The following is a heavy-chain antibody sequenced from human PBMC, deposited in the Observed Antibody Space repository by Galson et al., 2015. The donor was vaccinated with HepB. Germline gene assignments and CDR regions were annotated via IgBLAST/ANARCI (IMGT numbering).Heavy chain of an antibody. V-gene: IGHV5-51*01. Sequence: QSGAEVKKPGESLKISCKGSGYSFTSYWIGWVRQMPGKGLEWMGIIYPGDSDTRYSPSFQGQVTISADKSISTAYLQWSSLKASDTAMYYCARRAVDSSWYGGRDWFDPWGQGTLVTVSS. CDR2: IYPGDSDT. J-gene: IGHJ5*02. D-gene: IGHD6-13*01. CDR3: ARRAVDSSWYGGRDWFDP. CDR1: GYSFTSYW.